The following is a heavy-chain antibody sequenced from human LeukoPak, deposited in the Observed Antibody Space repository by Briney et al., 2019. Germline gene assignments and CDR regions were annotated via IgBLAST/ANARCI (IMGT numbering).Heavy chain of an antibody. V-gene: IGHV3-74*01. Sequence: GGSLRLSCAASASTLSNYWMHWVRQAPGKGLVWVSRINPDGSRTNYADSVAGRFTISRDNAKNTLYLQMNSLRVEDTAVYYCSWDHTGKEDIWGQGTMVSVSS. CDR2: INPDGSRT. D-gene: IGHD1-26*01. CDR1: ASTLSNYW. J-gene: IGHJ3*02. CDR3: SWDHTGKEDI.